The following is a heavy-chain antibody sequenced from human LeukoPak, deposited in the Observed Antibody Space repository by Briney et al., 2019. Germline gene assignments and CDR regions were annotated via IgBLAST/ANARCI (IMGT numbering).Heavy chain of an antibody. CDR2: ISGSSSTR. CDR3: ARDKDYYDTSNWFDP. D-gene: IGHD3-22*01. Sequence: PGGSLKLSCAASGFTFSSYSMNWVRQAPGKGLEWVSYISGSSSTRYYADSVKGRFTISRDNAKNSLYLQMNSLRAEDTSVYYCARDKDYYDTSNWFDPWGQGTLVTVSS. V-gene: IGHV3-48*01. J-gene: IGHJ5*02. CDR1: GFTFSSYS.